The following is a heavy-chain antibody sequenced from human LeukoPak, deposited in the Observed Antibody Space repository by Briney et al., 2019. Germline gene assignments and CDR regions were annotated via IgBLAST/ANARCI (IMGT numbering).Heavy chain of an antibody. Sequence: GGSLRLSCAASGFTFSDYWMSWVRQAPGKGLEWVANIKQDGSEIYYVASVKGRFTISRDNTKNSLYLQMNSLRAEDTAVYYCAKDREYDDSCDYSGWGQGTLVTVSS. D-gene: IGHD3-22*01. CDR1: GFTFSDYW. CDR3: AKDREYDDSCDYSG. V-gene: IGHV3-7*01. J-gene: IGHJ4*02. CDR2: IKQDGSEI.